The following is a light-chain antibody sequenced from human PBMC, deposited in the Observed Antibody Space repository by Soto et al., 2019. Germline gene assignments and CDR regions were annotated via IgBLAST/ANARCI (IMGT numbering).Light chain of an antibody. V-gene: IGKV1-39*01. J-gene: IGKJ1*01. CDR2: AAS. CDR1: QGIRND. Sequence: IQMTQSPSSLSASVGDRVTITCRASQGIRNDLGWYQQKPGKAPKLLIYAASSLQSGVPSRFSGSGSGTDFTLTISSLQPEDFATYYCQQSYSTPPEWTFGQGTKVDIK. CDR3: QQSYSTPPEWT.